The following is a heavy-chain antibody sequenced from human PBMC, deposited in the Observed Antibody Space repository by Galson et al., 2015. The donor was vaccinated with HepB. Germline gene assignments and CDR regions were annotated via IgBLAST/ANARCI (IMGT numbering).Heavy chain of an antibody. Sequence: SVKVSCKASGYTFTNYELHWVRQAPGQGLEWMGIINPSGGATTYSQKFQGRVFLTTDTSASTVYMELTYLRPEDTAMYYCVRSPPPTGIRLCSSCPKVPHPSDCWGQGSRVTVSS. CDR2: INPSGGAT. CDR3: VRSPPPTGIRLCSSCPKVPHPSDC. D-gene: IGHD5-18*01. J-gene: IGHJ4*02. V-gene: IGHV1-46*01. CDR1: GYTFTNYE.